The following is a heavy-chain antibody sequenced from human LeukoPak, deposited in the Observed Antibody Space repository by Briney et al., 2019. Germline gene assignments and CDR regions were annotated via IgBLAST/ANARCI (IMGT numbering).Heavy chain of an antibody. CDR2: ISSSGNTI. Sequence: GGSLRLSCAASGFTFSSYSMNWVRQAPGKGLEWVSYISSSGNTIDYADSVKGRFTISRDNAKNSLYLQMVSLRAEDTAVYYCATFTFTIWGKGTTVTVSS. CDR1: GFTFSSYS. J-gene: IGHJ6*04. D-gene: IGHD2/OR15-2a*01. CDR3: ATFTFTI. V-gene: IGHV3-48*04.